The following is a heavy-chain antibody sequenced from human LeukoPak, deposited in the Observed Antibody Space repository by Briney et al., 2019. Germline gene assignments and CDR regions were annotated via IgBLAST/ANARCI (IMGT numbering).Heavy chain of an antibody. Sequence: GGSLRLSCAASGFTFSSYWMSWVRQAPGKGLEWVANIKQDGSEKYYVDSVKGRFTISRDNAKNSLYLQLNSLRAEDTAVYYCAREGCSSTSCWSAGGWFDPWGQGTPVTVSS. CDR1: GFTFSSYW. D-gene: IGHD2-2*01. CDR2: IKQDGSEK. CDR3: AREGCSSTSCWSAGGWFDP. V-gene: IGHV3-7*01. J-gene: IGHJ5*02.